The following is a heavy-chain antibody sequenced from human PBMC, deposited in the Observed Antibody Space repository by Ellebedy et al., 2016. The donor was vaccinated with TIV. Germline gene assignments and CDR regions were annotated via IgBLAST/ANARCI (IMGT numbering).Heavy chain of an antibody. Sequence: GGSLRLSCAASGFTFSNYWMKWVRQAPGKGLEWVAIIKQDGSEKYYVDSVKGRFTISRDNAKNSLFLQMNSLRVEDTAVYFCARGGYGRPFDCWGQGTLVTVSS. CDR1: GFTFSNYW. J-gene: IGHJ4*02. D-gene: IGHD5-12*01. V-gene: IGHV3-7*03. CDR3: ARGGYGRPFDC. CDR2: IKQDGSEK.